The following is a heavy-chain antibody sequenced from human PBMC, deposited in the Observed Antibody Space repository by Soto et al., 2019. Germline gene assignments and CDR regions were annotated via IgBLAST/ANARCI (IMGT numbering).Heavy chain of an antibody. Sequence: GGSLSLSCGASGFTFSNAWMNWVRQAPGTGLEWVGRIKSKTDGGTTDYAAPVNGRFTITRDDSKNTTYLQMNSLNTEDTVVYYCTTECSNYYDSSGYYRDYYYYGTDVWGQGTSVTVS. D-gene: IGHD3-22*01. CDR2: IKSKTDGGTT. J-gene: IGHJ6*02. CDR1: GFTFSNAW. CDR3: TTECSNYYDSSGYYRDYYYYGTDV. V-gene: IGHV3-15*07.